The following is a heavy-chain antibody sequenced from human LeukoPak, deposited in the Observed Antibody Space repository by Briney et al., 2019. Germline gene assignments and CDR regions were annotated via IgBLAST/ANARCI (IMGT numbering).Heavy chain of an antibody. V-gene: IGHV4-59*01. CDR3: AGARMLSSGWGFDY. Sequence: SETPSLTCTVSGGSISSYYWSWIRQPPGKGLEWLGYIYYSGSTNYNPSLKSRVTISLDTSKNQFSLKLSSVTAADTAVYFCAGARMLSSGWGFDYWGQGTLVTVSS. J-gene: IGHJ4*02. D-gene: IGHD6-19*01. CDR2: IYYSGST. CDR1: GGSISSYY.